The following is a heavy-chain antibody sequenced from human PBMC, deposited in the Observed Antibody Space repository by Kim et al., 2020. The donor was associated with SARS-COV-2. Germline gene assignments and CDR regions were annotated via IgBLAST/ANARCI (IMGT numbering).Heavy chain of an antibody. CDR3: AKDRGSSYGRGFPRFDY. Sequence: GGSLRLSCAASGFTFSSYAMSWVRQAPGKGLEWVSAISGSGGSTYYADSVKGRFTISRDNSKNTLYLQMNSLRAEDTAVYYCAKDRGSSYGRGFPRFDYWGQGTLVTVSS. V-gene: IGHV3-23*01. CDR1: GFTFSSYA. J-gene: IGHJ4*02. D-gene: IGHD6-13*01. CDR2: ISGSGGST.